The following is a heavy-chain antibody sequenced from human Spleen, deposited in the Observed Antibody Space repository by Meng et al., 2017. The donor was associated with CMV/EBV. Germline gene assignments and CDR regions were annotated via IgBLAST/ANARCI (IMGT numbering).Heavy chain of an antibody. D-gene: IGHD3-16*01. CDR3: ARVGQFVGGGFDP. CDR2: ISSSSSYI. J-gene: IGHJ5*02. V-gene: IGHV3-21*06. CDR1: GFTFSSYS. Sequence: GGSLRLSCAASGFTFSSYSMNWVRQAPGKGLEWVSSISSSSSYIYYADSVKGRFTISRANAQNSLYLQMNRLRGEDTAVYYCARVGQFVGGGFDPWGQGTLVTVSS.